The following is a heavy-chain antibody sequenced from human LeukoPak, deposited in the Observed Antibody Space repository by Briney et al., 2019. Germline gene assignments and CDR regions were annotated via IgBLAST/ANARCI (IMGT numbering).Heavy chain of an antibody. V-gene: IGHV4-59*12. CDR2: IYYSGST. CDR1: GGSISSYY. Sequence: SETLSLTCTVSGGSISSYYWSWIRQPPGKGLEWIGYIYYSGSTNYNPSLKSRVTISVDTSKNQFSLKLSSVTAADTAVYYCASARATVTTIHYYGMDVWGQGTTVTVSS. CDR3: ASARATVTTIHYYGMDV. J-gene: IGHJ6*02. D-gene: IGHD4-17*01.